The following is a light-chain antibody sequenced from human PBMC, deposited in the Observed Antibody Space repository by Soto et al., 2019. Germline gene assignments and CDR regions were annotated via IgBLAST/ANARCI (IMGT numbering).Light chain of an antibody. CDR3: SSYTSGSLYV. Sequence: QSVLTQPASVSGSPGQSIAISCTGTSSDVGGYNYVSWYQQHPGKAPKVMIYDVSNRPSGVSDRFSGSKSGNTASLTISGLQADDEADYYCSSYTSGSLYVFGNGTRVTVL. CDR2: DVS. CDR1: SSDVGGYNY. J-gene: IGLJ1*01. V-gene: IGLV2-14*01.